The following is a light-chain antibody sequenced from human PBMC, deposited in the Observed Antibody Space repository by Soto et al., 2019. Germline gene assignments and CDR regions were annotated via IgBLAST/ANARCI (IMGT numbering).Light chain of an antibody. CDR3: CSHAGNNTYV. CDR1: SRDVGGQNY. V-gene: IGLV2-8*01. CDR2: AVS. Sequence: QSALTQPPSASGSPGQSVAISCTGTSRDVGGQNYVSWYQQHPGKAPKLIIYAVSNRPSGVPDRFSGSKSGNTASLTISGLRADDEADYYCCSHAGNNTYVFGTGTKLTVL. J-gene: IGLJ1*01.